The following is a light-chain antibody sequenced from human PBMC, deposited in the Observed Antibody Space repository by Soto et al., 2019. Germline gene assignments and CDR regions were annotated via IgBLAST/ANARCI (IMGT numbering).Light chain of an antibody. Sequence: IQMTQSPSTLSASVGDGVTIACRASQSISSWLAWYQQKPGQAPQLLIYDASSMQSGVPSRFSGSGSGTEFTLTISNLQPDDFASYYCQQYNSYPWTFGQGTKVEI. CDR1: QSISSW. CDR2: DAS. V-gene: IGKV1-5*01. J-gene: IGKJ1*01. CDR3: QQYNSYPWT.